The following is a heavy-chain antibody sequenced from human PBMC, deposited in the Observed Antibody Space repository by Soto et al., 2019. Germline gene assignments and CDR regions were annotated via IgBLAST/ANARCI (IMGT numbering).Heavy chain of an antibody. CDR2: ISGSGGST. D-gene: IGHD5-18*01. CDR3: ARDVDTTSHLNWFDP. Sequence: GGSLRLSCAASGFTFSSYAMSWVRQAPGKGLEWVSAISGSGGSTYYADSVKGRFTISRDNSKNTLYLQMNSLRAEDTAVYYCARDVDTTSHLNWFDPWGQGVMVTVSS. CDR1: GFTFSSYA. J-gene: IGHJ5*02. V-gene: IGHV3-23*01.